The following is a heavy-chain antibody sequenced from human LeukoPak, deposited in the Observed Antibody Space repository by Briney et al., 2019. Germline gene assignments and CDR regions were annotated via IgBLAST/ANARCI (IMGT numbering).Heavy chain of an antibody. CDR1: GGSISSSSYY. CDR2: IYYSGST. V-gene: IGHV4-39*07. J-gene: IGHJ5*02. CDR3: ARRRSSTSAKYWFDP. D-gene: IGHD2-2*01. Sequence: SETLSLTCTVSGGSISSSSYYWGWIRQPPGKGLEWIGSIYYSGSTYYNPSLKSRVTISVDTSKTQFSLKLSSATAPDTAVYYCARRRSSTSAKYWFDPWGQGTLAPSPQ.